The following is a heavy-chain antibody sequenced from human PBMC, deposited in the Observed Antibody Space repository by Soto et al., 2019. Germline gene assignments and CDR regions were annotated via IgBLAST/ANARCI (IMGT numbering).Heavy chain of an antibody. V-gene: IGHV4-30-4*01. Sequence: SETLSLTCTVSGGSISSGDYYWSWIRQPPGKGLEWIGYIYYSGSTYYNPSLRGRVTISVDTSKSQFSLKLSSVTAADTAVYYCARGPSADKIDFWGQGTLVTVSS. CDR2: IYYSGST. D-gene: IGHD3-3*01. CDR1: GGSISSGDYY. J-gene: IGHJ4*02. CDR3: ARGPSADKIDF.